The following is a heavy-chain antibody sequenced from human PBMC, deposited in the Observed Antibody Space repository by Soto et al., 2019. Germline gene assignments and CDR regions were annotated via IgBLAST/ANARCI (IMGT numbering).Heavy chain of an antibody. D-gene: IGHD3-10*01. CDR1: GFTLSGRS. CDR2: IDNAGTDS. J-gene: IGHJ6*04. CDR3: ARGWFGPDV. V-gene: IGHV3-74*01. Sequence: EVQLVESGGGLAQPGGSLRLSCAASGFTLSGRSMHWVRQAPGKGLVWVSGIDNAGTDSTYADSVKGRFTSSRDNAKNMLYLHMNSLRVEDTAVYYCARGWFGPDVWGKGTTVTVSS.